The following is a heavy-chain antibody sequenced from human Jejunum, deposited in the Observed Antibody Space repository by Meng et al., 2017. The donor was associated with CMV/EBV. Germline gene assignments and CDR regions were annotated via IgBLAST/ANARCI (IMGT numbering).Heavy chain of an antibody. J-gene: IGHJ4*02. Sequence: LKFSSDGRDWVRQEQGKGQEWVEVIWNDGSYKYYEEYVKGRLTISRDNSKNTLYLQMNSLRAEDTAVYYCAKDFWRGYYQGYFDYWGQGTLVTVSS. CDR1: LKFSSDG. D-gene: IGHD3-3*01. CDR2: IWNDGSYK. V-gene: IGHV3-33*06. CDR3: AKDFWRGYYQGYFDY.